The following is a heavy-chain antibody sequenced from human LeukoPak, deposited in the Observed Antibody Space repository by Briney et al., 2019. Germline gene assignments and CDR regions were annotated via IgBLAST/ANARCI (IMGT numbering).Heavy chain of an antibody. J-gene: IGHJ3*02. CDR2: TIQILGTA. Sequence: SSVTVSYKPSGGTFRNYAIRWVRQAPGQGLEWMGRTIQILGTANNAQKFQGGVTITADKTTSTAYMELTRLRAEDTAVYYCARAFPEFTSACGYCAFDIWGQGTMVTVS. CDR1: GGTFRNYA. CDR3: ARAFPEFTSACGYCAFDI. V-gene: IGHV1-69*04. D-gene: IGHD6-25*01.